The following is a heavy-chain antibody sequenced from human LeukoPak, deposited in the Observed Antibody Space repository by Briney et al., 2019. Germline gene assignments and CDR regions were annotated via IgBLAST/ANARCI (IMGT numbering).Heavy chain of an antibody. J-gene: IGHJ4*02. CDR2: IKHDGSDK. Sequence: GGSLRLSCAAPGFTFSSYWMSWVRQAPGKGLEWVANIKHDGSDKYYVDFVKGRFTISRDNAKNSLYLQMNSLRVEDTAVYYCARDSYYSSDYWGQGTLVTVSS. V-gene: IGHV3-7*05. CDR3: ARDSYYSSDY. CDR1: GFTFSSYW. D-gene: IGHD2/OR15-2a*01.